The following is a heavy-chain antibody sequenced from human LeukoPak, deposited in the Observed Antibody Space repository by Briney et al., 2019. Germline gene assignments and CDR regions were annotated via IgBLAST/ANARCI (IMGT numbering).Heavy chain of an antibody. D-gene: IGHD3-22*01. Sequence: GGSLRLSCAASGFNFFTYGMHWVRQAPGKGLEWVAVIWYDGSNKYYADSVKGRFTISRDNAKNSLYLQMNSLGAEDTAVYHCARDYYDSSGYSSPIDHWGQGALVTVSS. J-gene: IGHJ4*02. CDR2: IWYDGSNK. CDR3: ARDYYDSSGYSSPIDH. CDR1: GFNFFTYG. V-gene: IGHV3-33*01.